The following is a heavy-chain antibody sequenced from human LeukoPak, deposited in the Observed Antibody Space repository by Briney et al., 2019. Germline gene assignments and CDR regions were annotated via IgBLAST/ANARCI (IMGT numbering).Heavy chain of an antibody. J-gene: IGHJ4*02. V-gene: IGHV3-23*01. CDR1: GFTFNTYA. Sequence: PGGSLRLSCAASGFTFNTYAMSWVRQAPGKGLEWVSTISGNGGKSYSAGSVKGRFTISRDNSKNTLYLQMNSLRAEDTALYYCAKDLGYSYGWVDYWGQGILVAVSS. CDR2: ISGNGGKS. D-gene: IGHD5-18*01. CDR3: AKDLGYSYGWVDY.